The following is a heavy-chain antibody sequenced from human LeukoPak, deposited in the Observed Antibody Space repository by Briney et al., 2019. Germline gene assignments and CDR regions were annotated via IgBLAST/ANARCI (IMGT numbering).Heavy chain of an antibody. V-gene: IGHV3-21*01. J-gene: IGHJ4*02. Sequence: GGSLRLSCAASGFTFSSYTMTWVRQAPGKGLEWVASISRNSTYIHYADSVKGRFTISRDNARNSLFLQMNSLRAEDTAIYYCASDEGNYFDYWGQGTLVTVSS. CDR1: GFTFSSYT. CDR2: ISRNSTYI. CDR3: ASDEGNYFDY.